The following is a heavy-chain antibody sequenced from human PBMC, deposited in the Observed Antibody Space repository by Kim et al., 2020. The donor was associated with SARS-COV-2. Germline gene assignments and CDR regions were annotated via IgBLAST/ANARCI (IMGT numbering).Heavy chain of an antibody. CDR2: ISSSSSYI. CDR3: ARVPHMGSSSFGVGYYCYGMDV. V-gene: IGHV3-21*01. D-gene: IGHD6-6*01. CDR1: GFTFSSYS. Sequence: GGSLRLSCAASGFTFSSYSMNWVRQAPGKGLEWVSSISSSSSYIYYADSVKGRFTISRDNAKNSLYLQMNSLRAEDTAVYYCARVPHMGSSSFGVGYYCYGMDVWGQGTTVTVSS. J-gene: IGHJ6*02.